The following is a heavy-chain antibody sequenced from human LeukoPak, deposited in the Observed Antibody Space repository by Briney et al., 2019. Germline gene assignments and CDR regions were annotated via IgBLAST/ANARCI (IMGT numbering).Heavy chain of an antibody. V-gene: IGHV1-2*02. Sequence: ASVKVSCKASRYTFTAYYIHWVRQAPGQGLEWMGWINPNSGGTNYEQKFQGRVTMTRDSSISTAYMELSRLRSDDTAVYYCARGGEAHYYDSSGYYFFDYWGQGTLVTVSS. CDR2: INPNSGGT. CDR3: ARGGEAHYYDSSGYYFFDY. J-gene: IGHJ4*02. CDR1: RYTFTAYY. D-gene: IGHD3-22*01.